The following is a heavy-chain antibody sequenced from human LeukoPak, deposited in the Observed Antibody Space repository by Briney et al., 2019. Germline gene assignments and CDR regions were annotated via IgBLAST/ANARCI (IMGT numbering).Heavy chain of an antibody. D-gene: IGHD1-1*01. V-gene: IGHV4-34*01. J-gene: IGHJ4*02. CDR3: ARERNANDY. CDR1: GGSFSGYY. CDR2: INHSGST. Sequence: SETLSLTCAVYGGSFSGYYWSWIRQPPGKGLEWIGEINHSGSTNYNPSLKSRVTMSVDTSKNQFSLKLSSVTAADTAVYYCARERNANDYWGQGTLVTVSS.